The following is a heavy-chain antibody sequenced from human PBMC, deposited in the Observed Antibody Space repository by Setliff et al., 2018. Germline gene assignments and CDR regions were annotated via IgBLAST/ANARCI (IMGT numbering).Heavy chain of an antibody. Sequence: ASVKVSCKASGYTFTNYAIHWVRQAPGQGLEWMGWINPNSGGTNYAQKFQGWVTMTRDTSISTAYMELSRLRSDDTAVYYCARSPKLLLEPDYWGQGTLVTVSS. J-gene: IGHJ4*02. V-gene: IGHV1-2*04. CDR2: INPNSGGT. CDR3: ARSPKLLLEPDY. CDR1: GYTFTNYA. D-gene: IGHD2-2*01.